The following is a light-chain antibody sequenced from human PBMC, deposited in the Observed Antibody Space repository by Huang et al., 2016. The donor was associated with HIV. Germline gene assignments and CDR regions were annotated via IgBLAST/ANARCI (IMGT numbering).Light chain of an antibody. CDR3: QQYYNWPLYT. CDR1: QSVSSN. V-gene: IGKV3-15*01. J-gene: IGKJ2*01. CDR2: DSS. Sequence: EIVMTQSPATLSVSPGERATLSCRASQSVSSNLAWYQQKPGQAPRLLIYDSSTRATAIPARFSGSGSGTEFTLTISSLQSEDCAVHYCQQYYNWPLYTFGQGTKLEIK.